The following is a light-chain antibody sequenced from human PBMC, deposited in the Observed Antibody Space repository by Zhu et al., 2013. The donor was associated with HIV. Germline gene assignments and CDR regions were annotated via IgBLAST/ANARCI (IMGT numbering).Light chain of an antibody. Sequence: DIVMTQSPDSLAVSLGERATIYCKSSQSVLYSSNNKNYLAWYQQKSGQSPRLLIYWASTRESGVPDRFSGSGSGTDFTLTISSLQAEDVAVYYCQQYYSSPPTFGQGTKVEIK. J-gene: IGKJ1*01. CDR3: QQYYSSPPT. CDR2: WAS. CDR1: QSVLYSSNNKNY. V-gene: IGKV4-1*01.